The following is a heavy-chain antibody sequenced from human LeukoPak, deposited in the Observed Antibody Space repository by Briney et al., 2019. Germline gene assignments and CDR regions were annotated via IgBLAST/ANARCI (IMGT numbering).Heavy chain of an antibody. V-gene: IGHV4-39*07. Sequence: PSETLSLTCTVSGGSISSSSYYWGWIRQPPGKGLEWIGSIYYTGSTYYNPSLKSRVTISVDTSKNQFSLKVSSVTAADTAVYYCARVYGDPTLDYWGRGTLVTVSS. D-gene: IGHD4-17*01. CDR1: GGSISSSSYY. CDR3: ARVYGDPTLDY. J-gene: IGHJ4*02. CDR2: IYYTGST.